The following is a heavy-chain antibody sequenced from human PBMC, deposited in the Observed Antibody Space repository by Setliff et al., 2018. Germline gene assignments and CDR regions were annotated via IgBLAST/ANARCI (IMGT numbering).Heavy chain of an antibody. Sequence: SETLSLTCAVYGGPFSGYYWSWIRQPPGKGLEWIGEINHGGSTNYNPSLKSRVTISVDTSKNQFSLKLSSVTAADTAVYYCARSGYYDFWSGFLNDAFDIWGQGTMVTVSS. D-gene: IGHD3-3*01. J-gene: IGHJ3*02. CDR2: INHGGST. V-gene: IGHV4-34*01. CDR3: ARSGYYDFWSGFLNDAFDI. CDR1: GGPFSGYY.